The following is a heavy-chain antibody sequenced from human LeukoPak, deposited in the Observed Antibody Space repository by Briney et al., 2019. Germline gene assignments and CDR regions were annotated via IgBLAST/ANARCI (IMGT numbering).Heavy chain of an antibody. CDR2: IRYDGSKK. J-gene: IGHJ6*03. V-gene: IGHV3-30*02. CDR1: GFTFSNYG. Sequence: GESLRLSCAASGFTFSNYGMHWVRQAPGKGLEWVAFIRYDGSKKYYADSVKGRFTISRDNSKNTLYLQMNSLRAEDTAMYYCAKGYGWEASYYYSYMDVWGKGTTVTISS. CDR3: AKGYGWEASYYYSYMDV. D-gene: IGHD1-26*01.